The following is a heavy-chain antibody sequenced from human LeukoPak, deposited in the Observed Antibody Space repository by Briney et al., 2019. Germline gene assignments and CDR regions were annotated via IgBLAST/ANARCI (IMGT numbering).Heavy chain of an antibody. J-gene: IGHJ4*02. CDR1: GFTFSSYA. CDR3: AKGSQKIDY. CDR2: ISGNGVST. V-gene: IGHV3-23*01. Sequence: GSLRLSCATSGFTFSSYAMSWVRQAPGKGLEWVSAISGNGVSTYYADPVKGRFTISRDNSKNTMYLQMNSLRAEDTAVFYCAKGSQKIDYWGQGTLVTVSS.